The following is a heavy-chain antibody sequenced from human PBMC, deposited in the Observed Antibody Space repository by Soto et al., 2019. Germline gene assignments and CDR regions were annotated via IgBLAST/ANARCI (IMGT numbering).Heavy chain of an antibody. CDR1: GFTFSSYA. Sequence: GGSLRLSCAASGFTFSSYAMSWVRQAPGKGLEWVSAISSSSSTTYYADSVKGRFTISRDNAKNSLYLQMNSLRAEDTAVYYCARSSSSWPNWFDPWGQGTLVTVSS. CDR2: ISSSSSTT. V-gene: IGHV3-48*01. D-gene: IGHD6-13*01. J-gene: IGHJ5*02. CDR3: ARSSSSWPNWFDP.